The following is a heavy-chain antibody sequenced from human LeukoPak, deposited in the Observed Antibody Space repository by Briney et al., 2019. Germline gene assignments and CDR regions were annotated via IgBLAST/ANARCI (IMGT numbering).Heavy chain of an antibody. CDR2: IYYSGST. CDR3: AREIFDFRKGYFDH. D-gene: IGHD2/OR15-2a*01. J-gene: IGHJ4*02. Sequence: PSETLSLTCTVSGGSISSGGYYWSWIRQHPGKGLEWIGYIYYSGSTYYNPSLKSRVTISVDTSKNQFSLKLSSVTAADTAVYYCAREIFDFRKGYFDHWGQGTLVTVSS. CDR1: GGSISSGGYY. V-gene: IGHV4-31*03.